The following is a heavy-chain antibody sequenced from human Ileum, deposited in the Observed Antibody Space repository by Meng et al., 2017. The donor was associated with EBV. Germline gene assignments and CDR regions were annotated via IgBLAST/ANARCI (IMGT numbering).Heavy chain of an antibody. CDR2: IYHDGNT. V-gene: IGHV4-4*02. D-gene: IGHD1-1*01. CDR3: VSNGYYNLEY. J-gene: IGHJ4*02. CDR1: GASISNDNW. Sequence: QVQLQESGPGLVKPSGTLSLTCAVSGASISNDNWWSWVRQPPGKGLEWIGEIYHDGNTNYNPSLKSRVTVSVDKSKNQFSLRLSSVTAADTAVYYCVSNGYYNLEYWGQGTLVNVSS.